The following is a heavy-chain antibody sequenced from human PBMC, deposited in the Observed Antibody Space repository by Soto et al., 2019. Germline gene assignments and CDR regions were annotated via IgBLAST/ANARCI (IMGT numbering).Heavy chain of an antibody. CDR2: ISGSGGST. Sequence: PGGSLRRSCAASGFTFSSDAMSWVRQAPGKRLEWVSGISGSGGSTYYADSVKGRFTISRDNAKNTLYLQMKSLRVEDTALYYCAKDGGWSLAVAGLFDYWGPGTQVTVSS. CDR3: AKDGGWSLAVAGLFDY. CDR1: GFTFSSDA. V-gene: IGHV3-23*01. D-gene: IGHD6-19*01. J-gene: IGHJ4*02.